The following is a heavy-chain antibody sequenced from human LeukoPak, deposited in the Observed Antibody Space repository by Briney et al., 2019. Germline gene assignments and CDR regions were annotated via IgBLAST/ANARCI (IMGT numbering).Heavy chain of an antibody. V-gene: IGHV3-30*04. CDR2: ISYDGSNK. CDR3: ARGPDYDILADYFDY. CDR1: GFTFSSYA. D-gene: IGHD3-9*01. Sequence: GSLRLSCAASGFTFSSYAMHWVRQAPGKGLEWVAVISYDGSNKFYADSVRGRFTISRDNSKNTLFLQMNSLRPEDTAVYYCARGPDYDILADYFDYWGQGTLVTVSS. J-gene: IGHJ4*02.